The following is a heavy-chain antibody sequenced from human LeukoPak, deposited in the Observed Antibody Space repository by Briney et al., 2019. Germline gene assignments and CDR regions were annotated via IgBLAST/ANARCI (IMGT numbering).Heavy chain of an antibody. CDR2: ISYDGRNE. CDR3: AKDLIVATIGDAFDL. D-gene: IGHD5-12*01. Sequence: GGSLRLSCAASGFIFSDYGMHWVRQAPGKGLEWVAVISYDGRNEYYADSVKGRFTISRDNSKKTLDLQMNSLRAEDTAVYYCAKDLIVATIGDAFDLWGQGTMVTVSS. V-gene: IGHV3-30*18. CDR1: GFIFSDYG. J-gene: IGHJ3*01.